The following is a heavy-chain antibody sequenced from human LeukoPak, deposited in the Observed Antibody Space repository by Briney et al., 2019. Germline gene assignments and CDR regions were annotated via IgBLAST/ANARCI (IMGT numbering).Heavy chain of an antibody. CDR2: IYYSGST. J-gene: IGHJ4*02. V-gene: IGHV4-61*01. CDR1: GGSISSSSYY. CDR3: AREGGSWPFDY. Sequence: SETLSLTCTVSGGSISSSSYYWGWIRQPPGKGLEWIGYIYYSGSTNYNPSLKSRVTISVDTSKNQFSLKLSSVTAADTAVYYCAREGGSWPFDYWGQGTLVTVSS. D-gene: IGHD2-15*01.